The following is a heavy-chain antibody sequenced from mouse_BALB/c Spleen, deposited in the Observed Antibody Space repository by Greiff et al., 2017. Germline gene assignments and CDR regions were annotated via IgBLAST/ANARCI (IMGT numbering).Heavy chain of an antibody. D-gene: IGHD2-4*01. V-gene: IGHV2-9*02. CDR3: AREGDDYVAY. J-gene: IGHJ3*01. CDR2: IWAGGST. CDR1: GFSLTSYG. Sequence: VQLVESGPGLVAPSQSLSITCTVSGFSLTSYGVHWVRQPPGKGLEWLGVIWAGGSTNYNSALMSRLSISKDNSKSQVFLKMNSLQTDDTAMYYCAREGDDYVAYWGQGTLVTVSA.